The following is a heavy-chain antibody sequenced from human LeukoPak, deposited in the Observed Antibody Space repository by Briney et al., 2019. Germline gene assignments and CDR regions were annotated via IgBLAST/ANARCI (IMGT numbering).Heavy chain of an antibody. CDR3: AREGYCSSTSCYLGYYYYYYMDV. V-gene: IGHV4-38-2*02. J-gene: IGHJ6*03. CDR2: IYHSGST. CDR1: GYSISSGYY. Sequence: SETLSLTCTVSGYSISSGYYWGWIRQPPGKGLEWIGSIYHSGSTYYNPSLKSRVTISVDTSKNQFSLKLSSVTAADTAVYYCAREGYCSSTSCYLGYYYYYYMDVWGKGTTVTVSS. D-gene: IGHD2-2*01.